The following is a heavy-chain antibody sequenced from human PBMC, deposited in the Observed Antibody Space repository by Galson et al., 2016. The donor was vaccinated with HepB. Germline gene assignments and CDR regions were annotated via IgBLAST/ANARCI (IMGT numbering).Heavy chain of an antibody. V-gene: IGHV3-30*03. CDR2: ISLDGTPK. CDR1: GFIFSSYA. CDR3: ATNLGTVAPPPSAN. D-gene: IGHD1-7*01. Sequence: SLRLSCAGSGFIFSSYAIHWVRQAPGKRLEWVAIISLDGTPKFYGASVKGRFTISRNNSKDAAFLEMNNLRPEDTALYYSATNLGTVAPPPSANWGQGARVTVSS. J-gene: IGHJ4*02.